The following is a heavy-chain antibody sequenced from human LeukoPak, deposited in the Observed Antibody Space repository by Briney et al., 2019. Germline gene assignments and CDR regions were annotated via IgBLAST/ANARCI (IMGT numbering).Heavy chain of an antibody. CDR2: ISSSGSTI. Sequence: GRSLRLSCAASGFTFSGYEMNWVRQAPGKGLEWFSYISSSGSTIYYADSVKGRFTISRDNVKNSLYLQMNSLRAEDTAVYYCARDGRARGGMVRGVIDFDYWGQGTLVTVSS. V-gene: IGHV3-48*03. J-gene: IGHJ4*02. CDR3: ARDGRARGGMVRGVIDFDY. CDR1: GFTFSGYE. D-gene: IGHD3-10*01.